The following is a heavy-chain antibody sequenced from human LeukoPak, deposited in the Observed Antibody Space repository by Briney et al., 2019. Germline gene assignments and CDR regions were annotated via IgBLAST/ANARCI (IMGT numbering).Heavy chain of an antibody. V-gene: IGHV3-48*01. CDR3: ANDGNYYDSSGYYDLRAFDI. D-gene: IGHD3-22*01. CDR1: GFTFSSYS. J-gene: IGHJ3*02. Sequence: HSGGSLRLSCAASGFTFSSYSMNWVRQAPGKGLEWVSYISSSSSTIYYADSVKGRFTISRDNAKNSLYLQMNSLRAEDTAVYYCANDGNYYDSSGYYDLRAFDIWGQGTMVTVSS. CDR2: ISSSSSTI.